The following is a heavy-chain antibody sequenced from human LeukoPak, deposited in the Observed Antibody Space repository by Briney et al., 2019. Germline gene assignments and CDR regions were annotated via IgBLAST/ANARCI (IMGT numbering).Heavy chain of an antibody. V-gene: IGHV3-23*01. D-gene: IGHD6-13*01. CDR1: GFTFSSYA. CDR2: ISDSGGST. J-gene: IGHJ5*02. CDR3: AKGSRWYWFDP. Sequence: GASLRLSCAAPGFTFSSYAMSWVRQAPGKGLEWVSTISDSGGSTYYADSVKGRFTISRDTSKNTLYLQMNSLRADDTAVYYCAKGSRWYWFDPWGQGTLVTVSS.